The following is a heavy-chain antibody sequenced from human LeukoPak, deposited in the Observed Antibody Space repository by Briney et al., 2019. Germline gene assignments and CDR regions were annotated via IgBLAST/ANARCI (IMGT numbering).Heavy chain of an antibody. CDR2: IYYSGST. CDR1: GGSISSSSYY. V-gene: IGHV4-39*01. CDR3: ARRSMANPFDY. Sequence: PSETLSLTCTVSGGSISSSSYYWGWIRQPPGKGLEWIGSIYYSGSTYYNPSLKSRFTISVDTSKNQFSLKLSSVTAADTAVYYCARRSMANPFDYWGQGTLVTVSS. J-gene: IGHJ4*02. D-gene: IGHD2/OR15-2a*01.